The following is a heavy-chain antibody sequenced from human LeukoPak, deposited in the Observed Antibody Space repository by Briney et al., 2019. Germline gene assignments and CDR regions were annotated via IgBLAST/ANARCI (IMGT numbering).Heavy chain of an antibody. CDR1: GYTFTGYY. J-gene: IGHJ6*02. D-gene: IGHD5-18*01. V-gene: IGHV1-2*06. CDR2: INPNSGGT. Sequence: GASVKVSCKASGYTFTGYYMHWVRQAPGQGLEWMGRINPNSGGTNYAQKFQGRVTMTRDTSISTAYMELSRLRSDDTAVYYCARGPPPYSYGPYYYYYGMDAWGQGTTVTVSS. CDR3: ARGPPPYSYGPYYYYYGMDA.